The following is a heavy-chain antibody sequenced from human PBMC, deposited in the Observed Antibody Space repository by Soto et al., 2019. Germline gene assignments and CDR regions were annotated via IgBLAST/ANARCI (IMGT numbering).Heavy chain of an antibody. D-gene: IGHD3-22*01. CDR2: IYYSGST. J-gene: IGHJ4*02. CDR1: GGSISSGGYY. Sequence: SETLSLTCTVSGGSISSGGYYWSWIRQHPGKGLEWIWYIYYSGSTYYNPSLKSRVTISVDTSKNQFSLKLSSVTAADTDVYYCARRYYYDSSGYYYFDYWGQGTLVTVSS. CDR3: ARRYYYDSSGYYYFDY. V-gene: IGHV4-31*03.